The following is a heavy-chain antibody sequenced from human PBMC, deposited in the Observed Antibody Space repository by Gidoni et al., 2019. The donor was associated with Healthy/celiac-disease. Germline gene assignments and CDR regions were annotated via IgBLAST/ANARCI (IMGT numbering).Heavy chain of an antibody. CDR1: GFTFSSYW. D-gene: IGHD3-10*01. V-gene: IGHV3-7*01. CDR2: IKQEGSEK. Sequence: EVQLVESGGGLVQPGGSLIPSCAASGFTFSSYWMSWVRQAPGKGLEWVANIKQEGSEKYYVDSVKGRFTISRDNAKNSLYLQMNSLRAEDTAVYYCAREKLLWFGELPHPIDYWGQGTLVTVSS. J-gene: IGHJ4*02. CDR3: AREKLLWFGELPHPIDY.